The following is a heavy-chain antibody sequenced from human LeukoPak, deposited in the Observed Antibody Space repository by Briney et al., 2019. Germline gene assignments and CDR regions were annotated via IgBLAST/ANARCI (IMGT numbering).Heavy chain of an antibody. J-gene: IGHJ4*02. Sequence: SETLSLTCAAYGGSFSGYYWSWIRQPPGKGLEWIGEINHSGSTNYNPSLKSRVTISVDTSKNQFSLKLSSVTAADTAVYYCAREQAARLAFDYWGQGTLVTVSS. V-gene: IGHV4-34*01. CDR3: AREQAARLAFDY. D-gene: IGHD6-6*01. CDR2: INHSGST. CDR1: GGSFSGYY.